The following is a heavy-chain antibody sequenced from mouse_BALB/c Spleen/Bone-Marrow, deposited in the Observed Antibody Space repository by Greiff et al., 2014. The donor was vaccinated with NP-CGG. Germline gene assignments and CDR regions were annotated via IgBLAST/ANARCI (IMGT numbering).Heavy chain of an antibody. J-gene: IGHJ4*01. V-gene: IGHV1-66*01. CDR1: GYSFTSYY. CDR3: AKRDKYDDYAMDY. Sequence: LVESGASVKISCKASGYSFTSYYIHWVKQRPGQGLEWIGWIFPGSGNTKYNEKFKGKATLTADTSSSTAYMQLSSLTSEDSAVYFCAKRDKYDDYAMDYWGQGTSVTVSS. D-gene: IGHD2-14*01. CDR2: IFPGSGNT.